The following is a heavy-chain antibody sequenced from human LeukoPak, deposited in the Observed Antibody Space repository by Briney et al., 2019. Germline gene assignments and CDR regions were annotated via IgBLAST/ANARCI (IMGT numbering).Heavy chain of an antibody. J-gene: IGHJ4*02. Sequence: PGGSLRLFCAASGFTFSSYWMSWVRQAPGKGLEWVANIKQDGSEKYYVESVKGRFTISRDNAKNSLYLQMNSLRAEDTAVYYCAREGGWSYGDFDYWGQGTLVTVSS. CDR1: GFTFSSYW. CDR2: IKQDGSEK. CDR3: AREGGWSYGDFDY. V-gene: IGHV3-7*01. D-gene: IGHD4-17*01.